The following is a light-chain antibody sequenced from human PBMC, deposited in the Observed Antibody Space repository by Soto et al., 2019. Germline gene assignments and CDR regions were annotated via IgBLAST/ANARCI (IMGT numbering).Light chain of an antibody. Sequence: QSVLTQPASVSGSPGQSITISCTGTSSDVGAYNYVSWYQQHPGKAPKLMIYDVSHRPSGVSQRFSGSKSGNTASLTISGLQAEDEADYYCGSYTTSSNYVFGTGTKVTVL. V-gene: IGLV2-14*01. CDR2: DVS. CDR3: GSYTTSSNYV. J-gene: IGLJ1*01. CDR1: SSDVGAYNY.